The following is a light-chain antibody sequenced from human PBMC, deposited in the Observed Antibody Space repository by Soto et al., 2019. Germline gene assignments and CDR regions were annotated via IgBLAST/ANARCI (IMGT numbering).Light chain of an antibody. CDR3: QQSYSSPIT. V-gene: IGKV1-39*01. Sequence: DIQMTQSPSSLSASVGDRVTITCRASQSISSYLNWYQQKPGKAPKLLIYAASSLQSGVPARFSGSKSGKELTLTISSLQPEDFATYYCQQSYSSPITFGQWTRLEIK. J-gene: IGKJ5*01. CDR1: QSISSY. CDR2: AAS.